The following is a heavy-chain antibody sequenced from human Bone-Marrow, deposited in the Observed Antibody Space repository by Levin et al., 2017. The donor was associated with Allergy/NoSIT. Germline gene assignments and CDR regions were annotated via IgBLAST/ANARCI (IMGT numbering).Heavy chain of an antibody. CDR2: VGSRSGSI. Sequence: PGGSLRLSCAASGFPFSTYTLHWVRQAPGKGLEWVASVGSRSGSIYYADSVKGRFTVSRDTATGSLFLQMKSVRAEDTAVYYCAGQNDYGDFLNDYWGQGTLVTVSS. CDR3: AGQNDYGDFLNDY. V-gene: IGHV3-21*01. J-gene: IGHJ4*02. CDR1: GFPFSTYT. D-gene: IGHD4-17*01.